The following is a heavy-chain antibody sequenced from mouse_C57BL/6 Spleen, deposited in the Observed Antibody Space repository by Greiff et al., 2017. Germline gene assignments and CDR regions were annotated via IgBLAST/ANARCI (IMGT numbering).Heavy chain of an antibody. CDR3: ARGVGRYWYFDV. Sequence: ESVPGLVKPSQSLSLTCSVTAYSITSGYYWNWIRQFPGNKLAWMGYISSDGSNHYNTSPKNRISTTRSTSKNQCFLKLNSVTTEDTTTDYCARGVGRYWYFDVGGTGTTVTVSS. J-gene: IGHJ1*03. D-gene: IGHD4-1*01. CDR1: AYSITSGYY. V-gene: IGHV3-6*01. CDR2: ISSDGSN.